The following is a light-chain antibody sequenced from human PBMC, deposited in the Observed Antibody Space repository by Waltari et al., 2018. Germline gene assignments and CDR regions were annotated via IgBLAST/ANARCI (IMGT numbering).Light chain of an antibody. Sequence: EIVLTQSPGTLSLSPGERATLPCRASQSVSSSYLAWYQQKPGQAPRPLIYGASSRATGIPDRFSGSGSGTDFTLTISRLEPEDFAVYYCQQYGRTFGQGTKLEIK. CDR3: QQYGRT. CDR2: GAS. V-gene: IGKV3-20*01. CDR1: QSVSSSY. J-gene: IGKJ2*01.